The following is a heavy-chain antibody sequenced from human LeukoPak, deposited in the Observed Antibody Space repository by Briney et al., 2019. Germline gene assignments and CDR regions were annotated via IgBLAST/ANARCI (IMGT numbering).Heavy chain of an antibody. CDR2: ISWNSGSI. V-gene: IGHV3-9*01. CDR3: AKTNTRFYYYGMDV. Sequence: GGSLRLSCAASGFTFDDYAMHWVRQAPGKGLEWVSGISWNSGSIGYADSVKGRFTISRDNAKNSLYLQMNSLRAENTALYYCAKTNTRFYYYGMDVWGQGTTVTVSS. CDR1: GFTFDDYA. J-gene: IGHJ6*02.